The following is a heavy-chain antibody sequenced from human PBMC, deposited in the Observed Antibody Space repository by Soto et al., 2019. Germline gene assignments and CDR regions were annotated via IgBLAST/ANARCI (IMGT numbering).Heavy chain of an antibody. CDR3: ARGSNTIFGVVIPDYYYYMDV. J-gene: IGHJ6*03. CDR1: GGSFSGYY. CDR2: INHSGST. Sequence: QVQLQQWGAGLLKPSETLSLTCAVYGGSFSGYYWSWIRQPPGKGLEWIGEINHSGSTNSNPSLKSRVTISVDTSKNQFSLKLSSVTAADTAVYYCARGSNTIFGVVIPDYYYYMDVWGKGTTVTVSS. V-gene: IGHV4-34*01. D-gene: IGHD3-3*01.